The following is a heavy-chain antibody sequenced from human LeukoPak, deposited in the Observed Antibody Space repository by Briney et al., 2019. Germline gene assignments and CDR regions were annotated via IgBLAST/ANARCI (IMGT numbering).Heavy chain of an antibody. CDR1: GGSISSGSYH. CDR2: IYPSGST. CDR3: ARDHSGWYSDDY. D-gene: IGHD6-19*01. Sequence: SETLSLTCTVSGGSISSGSYHWSWIRQPAGKALEWIGRIYPSGSTNYDPSLKSRVTISVDTSKNQFSLKLSSVTAADTAVYYCARDHSGWYSDDYWGQGTLVTVSS. J-gene: IGHJ4*02. V-gene: IGHV4-61*02.